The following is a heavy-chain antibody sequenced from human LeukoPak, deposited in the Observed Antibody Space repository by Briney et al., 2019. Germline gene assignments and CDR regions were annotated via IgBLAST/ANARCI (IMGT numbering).Heavy chain of an antibody. CDR1: GYTFTGYY. V-gene: IGHV1-18*04. CDR2: ISAYNGNT. J-gene: IGHJ4*02. CDR3: ARAATMVREFSH. Sequence: ASVKVSCKASGYTFTGYYMHWVRQAPGQGLEWMGWISAYNGNTNYAQKLQGRVTMTTDTSTSTAYMELRSLRSDDTAVYYCARAATMVREFSHWGQGTLVTVSS. D-gene: IGHD3-10*01.